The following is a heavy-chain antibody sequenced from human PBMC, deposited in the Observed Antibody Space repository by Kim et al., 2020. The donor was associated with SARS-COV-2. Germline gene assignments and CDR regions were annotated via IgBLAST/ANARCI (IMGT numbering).Heavy chain of an antibody. D-gene: IGHD4-17*01. J-gene: IGHJ5*02. Sequence: GGSLRLSCAASGFTFSSYAMHWVRQAPGKGLEWVAVISYDGSNKYYADSVKGRFTISRDNSKNTLYLQMNSLRAEDTAVYYCARFSTQSTVVTPHPWGQGTLVTVSS. CDR2: ISYDGSNK. CDR1: GFTFSSYA. V-gene: IGHV3-30-3*01. CDR3: ARFSTQSTVVTPHP.